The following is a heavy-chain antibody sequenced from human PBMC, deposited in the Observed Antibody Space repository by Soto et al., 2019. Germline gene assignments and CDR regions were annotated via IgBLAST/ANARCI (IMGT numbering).Heavy chain of an antibody. D-gene: IGHD6-6*01. V-gene: IGHV1-18*04. CDR3: ARDQEYSTSGLYWFDL. CDR1: GYTFTSYG. CDR2: ISAYNGDT. Sequence: VQLVQSGAEVKKPGASVKVSCKASGYTFTSYGITWVRQAPGQDLEWMGWISAYNGDTNYAQRLQGRVTMTIDTSTSTVYMELKSLKSDDTAVYYCARDQEYSTSGLYWFDLWGQGTLVTVSS. J-gene: IGHJ5*02.